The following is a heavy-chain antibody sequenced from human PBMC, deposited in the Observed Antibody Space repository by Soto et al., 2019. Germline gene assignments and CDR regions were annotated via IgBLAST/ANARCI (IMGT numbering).Heavy chain of an antibody. CDR3: AREEEIAVDGNNWFDP. V-gene: IGHV6-1*01. CDR2: TYYRSKWYN. D-gene: IGHD6-19*01. CDR1: GDSVSSNSAA. J-gene: IGHJ5*02. Sequence: SQTLSLTCVISGDSVSSNSAAWNWIRQSPSRGLEWLGRTYYRSKWYNDYAVSVKSRITINPDTSKNQFSLQLNSVTPEDTAVYYCAREEEIAVDGNNWFDPWGQGTLVTVSS.